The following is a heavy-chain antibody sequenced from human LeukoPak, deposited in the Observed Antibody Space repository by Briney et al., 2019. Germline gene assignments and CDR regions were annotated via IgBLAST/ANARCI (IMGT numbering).Heavy chain of an antibody. CDR2: INPGSGNT. CDR3: AREEGATSLDY. CDR1: GFTSTSYA. V-gene: IGHV1-3*01. J-gene: IGHJ4*02. D-gene: IGHD1-26*01. Sequence: ASVKVSCKASGFTSTSYAMHWVRQAPGQRLEWMGWINPGSGNTKYSQRFQGRVTITRDTSASTAYMELSSLRSEDTAVYYCAREEGATSLDYWGQGTLVIVSS.